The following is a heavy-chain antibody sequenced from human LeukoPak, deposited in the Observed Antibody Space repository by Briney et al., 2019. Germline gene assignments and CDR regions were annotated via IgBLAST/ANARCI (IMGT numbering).Heavy chain of an antibody. D-gene: IGHD5-18*01. CDR3: ARHHSRVRHTAMARVWFDP. J-gene: IGHJ5*02. CDR2: INHSGST. CDR1: GGSFSGYY. Sequence: PLETLSLTCAVYGGSFSGYYWSWIRQPPGKGLEWIGEINHSGSTNYNPSLKSRVTISVDTSKNQFSLKLSSVTAADTAVYYCARHHSRVRHTAMARVWFDPWGQGTLVTVSS. V-gene: IGHV4-34*01.